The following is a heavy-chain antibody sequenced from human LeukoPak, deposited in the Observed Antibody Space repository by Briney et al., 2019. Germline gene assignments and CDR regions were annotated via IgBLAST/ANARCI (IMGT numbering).Heavy chain of an antibody. Sequence: SETLSLTCTVSGGSISSYYWSWIRQPPGKGLEWIGYIYYSGSTYYNPSLKSRVTISVDTSKNQFSLKLSSVTAADTAVYYCARLARWFGEFESDYWGQGTLVTVSS. J-gene: IGHJ4*02. D-gene: IGHD3-10*01. CDR1: GGSISSYY. CDR3: ARLARWFGEFESDY. V-gene: IGHV4-59*08. CDR2: IYYSGST.